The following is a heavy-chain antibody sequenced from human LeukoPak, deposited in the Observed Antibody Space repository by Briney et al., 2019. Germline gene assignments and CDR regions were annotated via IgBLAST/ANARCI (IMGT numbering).Heavy chain of an antibody. V-gene: IGHV3-21*01. CDR1: GFTFTTYW. D-gene: IGHD3-16*02. Sequence: GESLRLSCAASGFTFTTYWMSWVRQAPGKGLEWVSSISSSSSYIYYADSVKGRFTISRDNAKTSLYLQMNSLRAEDTALYYCARDRGGIGYYMDVWGKGTTVTVSS. CDR3: ARDRGGIGYYMDV. J-gene: IGHJ6*03. CDR2: ISSSSSYI.